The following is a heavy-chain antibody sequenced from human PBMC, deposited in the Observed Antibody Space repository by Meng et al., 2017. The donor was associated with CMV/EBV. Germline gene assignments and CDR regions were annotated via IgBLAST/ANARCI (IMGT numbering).Heavy chain of an antibody. CDR3: AFSDCSSTSCWFDY. Sequence: SVKVSCRASGGTFSSYAISWVRQAPGQGLEWMGGIIPIFGTANYAQKFQGRVTITTDESTSTAYMELSGLRSEDTAVYYCAFSDCSSTSCWFDYWGQGTLVTVSS. J-gene: IGHJ4*02. D-gene: IGHD2-2*01. V-gene: IGHV1-69*05. CDR1: GGTFSSYA. CDR2: IIPIFGTA.